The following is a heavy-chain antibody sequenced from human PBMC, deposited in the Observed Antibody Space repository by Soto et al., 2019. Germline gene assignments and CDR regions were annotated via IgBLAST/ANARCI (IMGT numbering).Heavy chain of an antibody. CDR2: ISGSGGST. V-gene: IGHV3-23*01. CDR3: AKDRVVTVTTGDYFDY. J-gene: IGHJ4*02. Sequence: EVQLLESGGGLVQPGGSLRLSCAASGFTFSSYAMSWVRQAPGKGLEWVSAISGSGGSTYYADSVKGRFTISRDNSKNTLYLQMNSRRAEDTAVYYCAKDRVVTVTTGDYFDYWGQGTLVTVSS. D-gene: IGHD4-17*01. CDR1: GFTFSSYA.